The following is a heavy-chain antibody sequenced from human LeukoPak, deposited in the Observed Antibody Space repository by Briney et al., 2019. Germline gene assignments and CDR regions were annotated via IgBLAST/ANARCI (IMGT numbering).Heavy chain of an antibody. Sequence: SETLSLTCTVSGGSISSYYWSWIRQPPGKGLEWIGYTYYSGSTNYNPSLKSRVTISVDTSKNQFSLKLSSVTAADTAVYYCAGYDFWSGYFPHWGQGTLVTVSS. CDR3: AGYDFWSGYFPH. CDR2: TYYSGST. CDR1: GGSISSYY. V-gene: IGHV4-59*01. J-gene: IGHJ4*02. D-gene: IGHD3-3*01.